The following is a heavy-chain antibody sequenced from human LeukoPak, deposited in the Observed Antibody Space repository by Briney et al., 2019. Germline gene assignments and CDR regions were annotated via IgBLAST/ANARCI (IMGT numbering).Heavy chain of an antibody. V-gene: IGHV3-23*01. CDR1: GFTFSNYA. Sequence: GGSLRLYCAASGFTFSNYAMSWVRPAPGKGLEWVSAISGSGGGTYYADSVKGRFTISRDNSKNTLYLQMNSLGAEDTAVYYCAKGGIVGVPGGYWGQGTLVTVSS. D-gene: IGHD1-26*01. CDR3: AKGGIVGVPGGY. CDR2: ISGSGGGT. J-gene: IGHJ4*02.